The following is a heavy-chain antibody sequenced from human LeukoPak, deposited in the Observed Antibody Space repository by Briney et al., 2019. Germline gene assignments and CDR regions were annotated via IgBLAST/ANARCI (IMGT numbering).Heavy chain of an antibody. D-gene: IGHD4/OR15-4a*01. Sequence: GGSLRLSCAASGFTSSSYNMNWVRQAPGKGRGWVSYISSRSGTIHYGDSVKGRFTISRDNAKNSLYLQMNSRRDEDTAVYYCARGHLANAFDIWGQGTMVTVSS. CDR1: GFTSSSYN. CDR2: ISSRSGTI. J-gene: IGHJ3*02. V-gene: IGHV3-48*02. CDR3: ARGHLANAFDI.